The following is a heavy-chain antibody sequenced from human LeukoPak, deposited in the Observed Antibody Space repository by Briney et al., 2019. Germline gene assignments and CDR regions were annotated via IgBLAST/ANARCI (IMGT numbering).Heavy chain of an antibody. CDR1: GGSISTGDYY. CDR2: IYYSGTT. J-gene: IGHJ4*02. D-gene: IGHD3-10*01. Sequence: SETLSLTCTVAGGSISTGDYYWSWIRQPPGKGLEWIGYIYYSGTTYYNPSLKGRISFSMQTSKNQFSLNLRSVTAADTAVYYCARDPVYGSGTFWGQGTRVTVSS. CDR3: ARDPVYGSGTF. V-gene: IGHV4-30-4*01.